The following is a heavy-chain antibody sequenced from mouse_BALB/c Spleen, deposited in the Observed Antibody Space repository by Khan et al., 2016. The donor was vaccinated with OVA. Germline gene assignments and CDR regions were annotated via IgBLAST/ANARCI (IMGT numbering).Heavy chain of an antibody. V-gene: IGHV5-6*01. CDR1: GFTFSTYG. J-gene: IGHJ3*01. CDR3: ARRSYFYNSEGFAY. Sequence: DVHLVESGGDFVRPGGSLKLSCAASGFTFSTYGMSWVRQTPDKRLEWVATINTGGAYTYYPDSVKGRFTISRDNAKNTMYLQLRSLKSEDTAIYYCARRSYFYNSEGFAYWGQGTLVTVSA. D-gene: IGHD2-13*01. CDR2: INTGGAYT.